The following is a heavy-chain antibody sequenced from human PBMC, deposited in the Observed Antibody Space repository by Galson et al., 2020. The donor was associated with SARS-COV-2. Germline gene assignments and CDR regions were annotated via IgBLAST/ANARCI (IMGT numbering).Heavy chain of an antibody. CDR1: GGSISSSSYY. J-gene: IGHJ6*02. CDR2: IYYSGST. CDR3: AREGINYDYVWGSYRPYGMDV. Sequence: SETLSLTCTVSGGSISSSSYYWGWIRQPPGKGLEWNGSIYYSGSTYYNPSLKSRVTISVDTSKNQFSLKLSSVTAADTAVYYCAREGINYDYVWGSYRPYGMDVWGQGTKVTVSS. D-gene: IGHD3-16*02. V-gene: IGHV4-39*02.